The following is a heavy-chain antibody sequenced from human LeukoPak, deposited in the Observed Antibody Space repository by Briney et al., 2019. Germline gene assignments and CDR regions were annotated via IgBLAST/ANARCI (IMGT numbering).Heavy chain of an antibody. CDR2: ISGSGGST. CDR1: GFTLSSYA. CDR3: AKRGDSGSYHYYYYGMDV. J-gene: IGHJ6*02. D-gene: IGHD1-26*01. Sequence: GASLRLSCAASGFTLSSYAMSWVRQARGKGLEWVSAISGSGGSTYYADSVKGRFTISRDNSKNTLYLQMNSLRAEDTAVYYCAKRGDSGSYHYYYYGMDVWGQGTTVTVSS. V-gene: IGHV3-23*01.